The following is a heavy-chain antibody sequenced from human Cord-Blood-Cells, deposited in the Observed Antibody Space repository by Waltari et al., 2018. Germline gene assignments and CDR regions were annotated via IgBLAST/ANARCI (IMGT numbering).Heavy chain of an antibody. J-gene: IGHJ4*02. D-gene: IGHD6-6*01. CDR3: ARGQLPYSSWDY. CDR2: ISSSGSTI. Sequence: EVQLVESGGGLVQPGGSLRLSCAASGFTFSSYEMNWVRQAPGKGLEWVSYISSSGSTIYYADSVKGRFTISRDNAKNSLYLQMNSLRAEDTAVYYCARGQLPYSSWDYWGQGTLVTVSS. CDR1: GFTFSSYE. V-gene: IGHV3-48*03.